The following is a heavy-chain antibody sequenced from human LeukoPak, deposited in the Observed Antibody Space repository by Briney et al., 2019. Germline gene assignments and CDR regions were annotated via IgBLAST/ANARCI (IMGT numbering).Heavy chain of an antibody. Sequence: PGGSLRLSCAASGVTFSSYGMHWVRQAPGKGLEWVAFIRYDGSNKYYADSVKGRFTISRDNSKNTLYLQMNSLRAEDTAVYYCAKDSTATSDFDYWGQGTLVTVSS. CDR2: IRYDGSNK. CDR1: GVTFSSYG. V-gene: IGHV3-30*02. CDR3: AKDSTATSDFDY. D-gene: IGHD1-26*01. J-gene: IGHJ4*02.